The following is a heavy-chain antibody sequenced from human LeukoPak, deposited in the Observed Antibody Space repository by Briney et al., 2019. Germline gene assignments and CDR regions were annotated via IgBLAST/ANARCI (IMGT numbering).Heavy chain of an antibody. J-gene: IGHJ3*02. Sequence: GGSLRLPCAASGFTFSSYGMSWVRQAPGKGLEWVSSISTSSSYIYYADSVKGRFTISRDNSKNTLYLQMNSLRAEDTAVYYCAKGSSSSGRLHTFDIWGQGTMVTVSS. CDR2: ISTSSSYI. CDR1: GFTFSSYG. CDR3: AKGSSSSGRLHTFDI. V-gene: IGHV3-23*01. D-gene: IGHD6-19*01.